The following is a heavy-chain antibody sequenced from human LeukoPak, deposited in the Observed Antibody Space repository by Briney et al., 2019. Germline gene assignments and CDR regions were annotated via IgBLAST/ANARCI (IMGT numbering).Heavy chain of an antibody. J-gene: IGHJ4*02. CDR1: GFTFSSYS. CDR2: ISSSSSYI. V-gene: IGHV3-21*04. Sequence: DPGGSLRLSCVASGFTFSSYSMNWVRQAPGKGLEWVSFISSSSSYIYYADSVKGRFTISRDNAKNSLYLQMNSLRAEDTAVYYCARAKLGAIVNWGQGTLVTVSS. CDR3: ARAKLGAIVN. D-gene: IGHD1-26*01.